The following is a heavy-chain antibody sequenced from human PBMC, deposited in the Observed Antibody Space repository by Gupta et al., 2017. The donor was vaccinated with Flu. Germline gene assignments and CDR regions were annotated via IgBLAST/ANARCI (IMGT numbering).Heavy chain of an antibody. CDR2: ISYDGSNK. CDR1: GFTFSSYG. CDR3: AKEVEVATIRGFDY. V-gene: IGHV3-30*18. D-gene: IGHD5-24*01. J-gene: IGHJ4*02. Sequence: QVQLVESGGGVVQPGRSLRLSCAASGFTFSSYGMHWVRQAPGKGVEWVAVISYDGSNKYYADSVKGRFTISRDKSKNTLYLQMNSLRAEDTAVYYCAKEVEVATIRGFDYWGQGTRVTVSS.